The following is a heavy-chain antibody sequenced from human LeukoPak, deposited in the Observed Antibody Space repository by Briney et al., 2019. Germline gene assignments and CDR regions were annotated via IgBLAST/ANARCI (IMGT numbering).Heavy chain of an antibody. Sequence: QPGGSLRLSCAASGFTFSSYWMHWVRQAPGKGLVWVSRINSDGSSTSYADSVKGRFTISRDNAKNTLYLQMNSLRAEDTAVYYCGRGGKVEQLVLARWGQGSLVTVSS. CDR3: GRGGKVEQLVLAR. V-gene: IGHV3-74*01. CDR1: GFTFSSYW. CDR2: INSDGSST. J-gene: IGHJ4*02. D-gene: IGHD6-13*01.